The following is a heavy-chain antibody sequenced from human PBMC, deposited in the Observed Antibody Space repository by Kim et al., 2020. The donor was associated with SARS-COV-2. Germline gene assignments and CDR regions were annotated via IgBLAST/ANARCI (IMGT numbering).Heavy chain of an antibody. J-gene: IGHJ4*02. CDR2: IWYDGSNK. Sequence: GGSLRLSCAASGFTFSSYGMHWVRQAPGKGLEWVAVIWYDGSNKYYADSVKGRFTISRDNSKNTLYLQMNSLRAEDTAVYYCARAVLRGSGSYYGVDYWGQGTLVTVSS. V-gene: IGHV3-33*01. CDR1: GFTFSSYG. D-gene: IGHD3-10*01. CDR3: ARAVLRGSGSYYGVDY.